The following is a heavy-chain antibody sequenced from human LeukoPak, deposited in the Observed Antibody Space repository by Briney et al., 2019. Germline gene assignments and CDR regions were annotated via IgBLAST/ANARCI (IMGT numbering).Heavy chain of an antibody. J-gene: IGHJ4*02. D-gene: IGHD2-8*01. CDR1: GFIFTNYA. CDR2: ISGSGGRT. Sequence: GGSLRLSCAASGFIFTNYAMSWVCQAPGKGLEWVSAISGSGGRTYYADSVKGRFTISRDNSKNTLLLQMNSLRAEDTAVYYCARAGYCTNGVCPYFDYWGQGTLVTVSS. V-gene: IGHV3-23*01. CDR3: ARAGYCTNGVCPYFDY.